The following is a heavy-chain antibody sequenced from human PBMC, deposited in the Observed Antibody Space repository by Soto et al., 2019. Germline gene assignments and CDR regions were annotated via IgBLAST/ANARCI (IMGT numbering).Heavy chain of an antibody. D-gene: IGHD5-18*01. CDR2: INVYNGNT. J-gene: IGHJ4*02. CDR3: ARAIAGGYGYTTLDY. CDR1: GYTFTHFG. Sequence: QVQLVQSGAEVKKPGASVRVSCKASGYTFTHFGVSWVRQAPGQGLEWMGWINVYNGNTDYEQKFHGRVTMTTDTSTSTAYMDLRSLRSVDTAVYYCARAIAGGYGYTTLDYWGQGTLVTVSS. V-gene: IGHV1-18*01.